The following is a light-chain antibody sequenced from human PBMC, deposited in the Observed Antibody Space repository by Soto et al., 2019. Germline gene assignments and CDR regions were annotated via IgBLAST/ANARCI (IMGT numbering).Light chain of an antibody. CDR2: DAS. CDR3: QQYGSSPPIT. Sequence: ELVLTQSPATLSLSPGLSATLSWRASRSVSSSLAWYQKKPGQAPRLLIYDASNRPTDIPARFSGSGSCTDLTLTISRLEPEDFAVYYCQQYGSSPPITFGQGTRLEIK. V-gene: IGKV3-20*01. CDR1: RSVSSS. J-gene: IGKJ5*01.